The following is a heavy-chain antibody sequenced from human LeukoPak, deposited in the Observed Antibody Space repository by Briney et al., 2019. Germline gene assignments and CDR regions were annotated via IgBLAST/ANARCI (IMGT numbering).Heavy chain of an antibody. CDR3: ASISAVAGIFHFYYYMDV. J-gene: IGHJ6*03. Sequence: SETLSLTCTVSGGSISSYYWSWIRQPPGKGLEWIGYIYYSGSTNYNPSLKSRVTISVDTSKNQFSLKLSSVTAADTAVYYCASISAVAGIFHFYYYMDVWGKGTTVTVSS. D-gene: IGHD6-19*01. V-gene: IGHV4-59*01. CDR1: GGSISSYY. CDR2: IYYSGST.